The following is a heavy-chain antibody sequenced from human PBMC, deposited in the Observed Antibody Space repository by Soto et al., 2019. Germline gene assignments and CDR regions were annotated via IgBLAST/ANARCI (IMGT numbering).Heavy chain of an antibody. V-gene: IGHV3-21*01. CDR1: GFTFSSYS. Sequence: GSLRLSCAASGFTFSSYSMNWVRHAPGKGLEWVSSISSSSSYIYYADSVKGRFTISRDNAKNSLYLQMNSLRAEDTAVYYCARDGRKTLYYYGMDVWGQGTTVTVSS. J-gene: IGHJ6*02. CDR3: ARDGRKTLYYYGMDV. CDR2: ISSSSSYI.